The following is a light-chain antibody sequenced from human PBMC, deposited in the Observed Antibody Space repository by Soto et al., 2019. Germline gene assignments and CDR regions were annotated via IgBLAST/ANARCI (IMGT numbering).Light chain of an antibody. V-gene: IGKV3-20*01. Sequence: DIVVTQSPATLSLSPGERATLSCRASQSVSSSYLAWYQQKPGQAPRLLIYGASSRATGIPDRFSGSGSGTDFTLTISRLEPEDFAVYYCQQYGSSPYTFGQGTKLEIK. CDR2: GAS. CDR1: QSVSSSY. J-gene: IGKJ2*01. CDR3: QQYGSSPYT.